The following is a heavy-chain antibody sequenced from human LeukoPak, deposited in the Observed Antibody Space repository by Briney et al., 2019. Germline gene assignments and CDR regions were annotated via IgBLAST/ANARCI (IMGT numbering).Heavy chain of an antibody. V-gene: IGHV3-30-3*01. CDR2: ISYDGSNK. CDR1: GFTFSSYA. CDR3: ARSPGGGWLGKDYYFDY. Sequence: GGSVRLSCAASGFTFSSYAMHWVRQAPGKGLEWVAVISYDGSNKYYADSAKGRFTISRDNSKNTLYLQMNSLRAEDTAVYYCARSPGGGWLGKDYYFDYWGQGTLVTVSS. D-gene: IGHD6-19*01. J-gene: IGHJ4*02.